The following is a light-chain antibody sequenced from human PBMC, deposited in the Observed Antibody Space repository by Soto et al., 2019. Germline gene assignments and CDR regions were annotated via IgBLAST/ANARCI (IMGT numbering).Light chain of an antibody. Sequence: QSVLTQPASVSGFPGQSITISCTGTSSDVGSYNLVSWYQQHPGKAPKLMIYEGSKRPSGVSNRFSGSKSGNTASLTISGLQAEDEADYYCCSYAGSSPYVFGTGTKVTVL. CDR1: SSDVGSYNL. CDR2: EGS. V-gene: IGLV2-23*01. CDR3: CSYAGSSPYV. J-gene: IGLJ1*01.